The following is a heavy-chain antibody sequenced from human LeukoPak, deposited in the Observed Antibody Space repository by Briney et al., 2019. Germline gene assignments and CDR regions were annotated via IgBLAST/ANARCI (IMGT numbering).Heavy chain of an antibody. CDR1: GYTFTGYY. V-gene: IGHV1-2*04. CDR3: ARDLANIVVVPAAIPYGMDV. D-gene: IGHD2-2*01. J-gene: IGHJ6*02. CDR2: INPNSGGT. Sequence: ASVKVSCKAPGYTFTGYYMHWVRQAPGQGLEWMGWINPNSGGTNYAQKFQGWVTMTRDTSISTAYMELSRLRSDDTAVYYCARDLANIVVVPAAIPYGMDVWGQGTTVTVSS.